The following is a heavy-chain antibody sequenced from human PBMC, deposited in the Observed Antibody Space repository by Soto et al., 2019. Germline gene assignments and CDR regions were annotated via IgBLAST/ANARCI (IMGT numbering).Heavy chain of an antibody. Sequence: GGSLRLSCAASGFTVSSNYMSWVRQAPGKGLEWVSVIYSGGSTYYADSVKGRFTISRDNSKNTLYLQMNSLRAEDTAVYYCAMYSSGWQGLVYWGQGTLVTVSS. J-gene: IGHJ4*02. CDR2: IYSGGST. CDR3: AMYSSGWQGLVY. V-gene: IGHV3-53*01. CDR1: GFTVSSNY. D-gene: IGHD6-19*01.